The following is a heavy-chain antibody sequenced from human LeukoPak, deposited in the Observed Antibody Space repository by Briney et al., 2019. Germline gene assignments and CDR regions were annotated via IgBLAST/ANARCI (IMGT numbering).Heavy chain of an antibody. Sequence: SETLSLTCAVYGGSFSGYYWSWIRQPPGKGLEWIGEINHSGSTNYNPSLKSRVTISVDTSKNQFSLKLSSVTAADTAVYYCARAPLVPWYFDLWGRGTLVTVSS. CDR1: GGSFSGYY. J-gene: IGHJ2*01. V-gene: IGHV4-34*01. CDR2: INHSGST. CDR3: ARAPLVPWYFDL.